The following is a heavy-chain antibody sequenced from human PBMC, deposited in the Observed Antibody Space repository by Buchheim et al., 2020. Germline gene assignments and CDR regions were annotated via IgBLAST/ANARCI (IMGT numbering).Heavy chain of an antibody. CDR1: GFTFSSYA. Sequence: EVQLVESGGDLIQPGGSLRLSCVVSGFTFSSYAMSWVRQAPGKGLEWVSCISGSGGNTYYADSVKGRFIISRANFNNTLFLQMNSLRAEDTAVYYCAKESGYYYYYGMDVWGQGTT. J-gene: IGHJ6*02. D-gene: IGHD5-12*01. V-gene: IGHV3-23*04. CDR2: ISGSGGNT. CDR3: AKESGYYYYYGMDV.